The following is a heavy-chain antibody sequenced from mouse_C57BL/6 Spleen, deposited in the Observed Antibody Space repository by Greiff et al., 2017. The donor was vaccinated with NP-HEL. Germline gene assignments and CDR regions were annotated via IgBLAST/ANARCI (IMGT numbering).Heavy chain of an antibody. CDR1: GFSLSTFGMG. J-gene: IGHJ2*01. D-gene: IGHD1-1*01. Sequence: QVTLKESGPGILQPSQTLSLTCSFSGFSLSTFGMGVGWIRQPSGKGLEWLAHIWWDDDKYYNPALKSRLTISKDTSKNQVFLKIANVDTADTATYNCARINYYGSSLYYFDYWGQGTTLTVSS. CDR2: IWWDDDK. CDR3: ARINYYGSSLYYFDY. V-gene: IGHV8-8*01.